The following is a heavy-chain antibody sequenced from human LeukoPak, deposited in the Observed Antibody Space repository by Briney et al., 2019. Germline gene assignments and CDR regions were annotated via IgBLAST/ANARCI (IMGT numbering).Heavy chain of an antibody. CDR3: ARGGTKYYYDSSGYYYFDY. Sequence: ASVKVSCKASGYTFTSYDINWVRQATGQGLEWMGRMNPNSGNTGYAQKFQGRVTMTRNTSISTAYMELSSLRSEDTAVYYCARGGTKYYYDSSGYYYFDYWGQGTLVTVSS. V-gene: IGHV1-8*01. D-gene: IGHD3-22*01. CDR2: MNPNSGNT. CDR1: GYTFTSYD. J-gene: IGHJ4*02.